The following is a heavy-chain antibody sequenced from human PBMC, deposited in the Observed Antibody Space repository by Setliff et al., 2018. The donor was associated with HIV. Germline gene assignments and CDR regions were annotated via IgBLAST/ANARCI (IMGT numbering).Heavy chain of an antibody. J-gene: IGHJ3*02. CDR3: ARRPYYDSWSGHQAFDI. V-gene: IGHV5-51*01. CDR1: RYSFTTYW. CDR2: IYPRDSDR. D-gene: IGHD3-3*01. Sequence: LGESLKISCKGSRYSFTTYWIAWVRQMPGKGLEYMAAIYPRDSDRKYSPSFQGQVTISADKSISTAYVQWSGLKASDTAMYYCARRPYYDSWSGHQAFDIWGQGTMVTVSS.